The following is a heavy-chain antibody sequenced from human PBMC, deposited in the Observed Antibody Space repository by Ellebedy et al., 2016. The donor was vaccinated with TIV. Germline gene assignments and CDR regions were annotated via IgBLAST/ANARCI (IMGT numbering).Heavy chain of an antibody. Sequence: GESLKISCEASEFTVNSNYMSWVRQAPGEGLEWVSVIYTGGSAYYADSVKGRFIISRDNSKNTLYLQMNSLRAEDTAVYYCARGGIPNAFDIWGQGTMVTVSS. CDR1: EFTVNSNY. D-gene: IGHD2-15*01. V-gene: IGHV3-53*01. CDR2: IYTGGSA. J-gene: IGHJ3*02. CDR3: ARGGIPNAFDI.